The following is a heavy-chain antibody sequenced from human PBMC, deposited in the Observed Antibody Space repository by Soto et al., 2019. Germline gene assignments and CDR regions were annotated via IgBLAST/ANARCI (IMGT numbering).Heavy chain of an antibody. J-gene: IGHJ4*02. V-gene: IGHV3-30-3*01. CDR2: ISYDGSNK. Sequence: QVQLVESGGGVVEPARSLRLSCAASGFNFSSYAMHWVRQAPGKGLEWVAVISYDGSNKYYADSVKGRFTISRDNSKNTLYLQMNSLRAEDTAVYYCARFKGCSGGSCYPYFDYWGQGTLVTVSS. CDR1: GFNFSSYA. CDR3: ARFKGCSGGSCYPYFDY. D-gene: IGHD2-15*01.